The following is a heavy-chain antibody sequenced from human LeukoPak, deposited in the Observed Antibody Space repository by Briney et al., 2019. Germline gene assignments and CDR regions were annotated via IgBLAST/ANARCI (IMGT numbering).Heavy chain of an antibody. J-gene: IGHJ4*02. D-gene: IGHD2-2*01. V-gene: IGHV4-34*01. CDR3: ARFRNGVVPAARGLFDY. CDR1: GGSFSGYY. CDR2: INHSGST. Sequence: SETLSLTCAVYGGSFSGYYWSWIRQPPGKGLEWTGEINHSGSTNYNPSLKSRVTISVDTSKNQFSLKLSSVTAADTAVYYCARFRNGVVPAARGLFDYWGQGTLVTVSS.